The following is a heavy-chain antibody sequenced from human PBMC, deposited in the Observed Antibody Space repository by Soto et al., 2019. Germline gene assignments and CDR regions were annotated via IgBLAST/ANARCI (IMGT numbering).Heavy chain of an antibody. D-gene: IGHD1-26*01. CDR3: ATGWVGGTAGQH. V-gene: IGHV3-53*01. J-gene: IGHJ1*01. Sequence: EVQLVESGGGLIQPGGSLRLSCAASGFTFSNTYMSWVRQAPGKGLEWVAVIYTGGSTYYADSVKVRFTIYRDDAKNTLYLQMNSLRVEDTAVYYCATGWVGGTAGQHWGQGTLVTVSS. CDR1: GFTFSNTY. CDR2: IYTGGST.